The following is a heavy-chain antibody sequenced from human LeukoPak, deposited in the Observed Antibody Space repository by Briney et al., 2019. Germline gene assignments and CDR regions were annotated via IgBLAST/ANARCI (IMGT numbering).Heavy chain of an antibody. CDR2: ISGSSRHK. CDR1: GFTFSSYT. J-gene: IGHJ4*02. Sequence: GGSLRLSCTASGFTFSSYTMNWVRQAPGKGLEWVSSISGSSRHKYYADSVKGRFTISRDDAKNSLYLQMNSLRAEDTAVYYCARTANFAAGYYIDYWGQGTLVTVSS. V-gene: IGHV3-21*01. D-gene: IGHD6-13*01. CDR3: ARTANFAAGYYIDY.